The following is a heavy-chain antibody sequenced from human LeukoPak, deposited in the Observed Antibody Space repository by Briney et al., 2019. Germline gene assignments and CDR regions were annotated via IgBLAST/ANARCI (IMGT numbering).Heavy chain of an antibody. CDR3: ATYTHWVAGDV. V-gene: IGHV3-7*01. Sequence: GGSLRLSCAASGFTFSDSWMSWVRQAPGKGLEWVANMDQDGSEKDYVDSVKGRFTISRDNARNSLYLQMGSLRAEDTAVYYCATYTHWVAGDVWGQGTTVTVSS. J-gene: IGHJ6*02. CDR2: MDQDGSEK. CDR1: GFTFSDSW. D-gene: IGHD3-16*01.